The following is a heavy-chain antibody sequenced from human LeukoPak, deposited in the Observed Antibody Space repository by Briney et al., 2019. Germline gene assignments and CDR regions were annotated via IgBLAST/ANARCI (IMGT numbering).Heavy chain of an antibody. CDR3: ARDRHIAAAVYYYYMDV. J-gene: IGHJ6*03. D-gene: IGHD6-13*01. V-gene: IGHV1-18*01. Sequence: ASVKVSCKASGYTFTSYIISWVRQAPGQGLEWMGWINAYNGNTDYAQRVQGRVTMTTDTSTSTAYMEVRSLRSDDTAVYYCARDRHIAAAVYYYYMDVWGKGTPVTDSS. CDR2: INAYNGNT. CDR1: GYTFTSYI.